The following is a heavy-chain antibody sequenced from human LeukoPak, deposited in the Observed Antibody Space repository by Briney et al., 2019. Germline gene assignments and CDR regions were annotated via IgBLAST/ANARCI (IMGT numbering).Heavy chain of an antibody. D-gene: IGHD2-21*01. Sequence: SVKVSCKASGGTFSSYAISWVRQAPGQGLEWMGRIIPILGIANYAQKFQGRVTITADKSTSTAYMELSSLRSEDTAVYYCARDPRHRASGMDVWGQGTTVTVSS. J-gene: IGHJ6*02. CDR3: ARDPRHRASGMDV. CDR1: GGTFSSYA. CDR2: IIPILGIA. V-gene: IGHV1-69*04.